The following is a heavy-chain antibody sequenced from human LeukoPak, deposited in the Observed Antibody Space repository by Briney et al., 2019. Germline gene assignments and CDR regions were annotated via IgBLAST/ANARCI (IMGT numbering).Heavy chain of an antibody. J-gene: IGHJ6*02. CDR3: ARGISSSWYLFSRDYYYGMDV. V-gene: IGHV3-11*01. Sequence: GGSLRLSCAAPGFTSSDSYMSWIRQAPGKGLEWVSYIRSSGSTIYYADSVKGRFTISRDNAKNSLYLQMNSLRAEDTAVYYCARGISSSWYLFSRDYYYGMDVWGQGTTVTVSS. D-gene: IGHD6-13*01. CDR2: IRSSGSTI. CDR1: GFTSSDSY.